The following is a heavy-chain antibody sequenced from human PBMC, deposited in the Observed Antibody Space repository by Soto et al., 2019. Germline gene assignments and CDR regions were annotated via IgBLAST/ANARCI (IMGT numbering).Heavy chain of an antibody. D-gene: IGHD5-12*01. CDR1: GYTFTGYY. CDR2: INPNSGGT. Sequence: GASVKVSCKASGYTFTGYYMHWVRQAPGQGLEWMGWINPNSGGTNYAQKFQGWVTMTRDTSISTAYMELSRLRSDDTAVYYCAKGGYSGYDPDAFDIWGQGTMVTVS. J-gene: IGHJ3*02. CDR3: AKGGYSGYDPDAFDI. V-gene: IGHV1-2*04.